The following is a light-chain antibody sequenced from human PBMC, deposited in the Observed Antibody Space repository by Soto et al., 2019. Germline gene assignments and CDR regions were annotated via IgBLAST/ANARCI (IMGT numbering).Light chain of an antibody. Sequence: QAALTQPASVSGSPGQSITISCTGTSSDVGGYNYVSWYQQHPGKAPKLMIYEVSNRPSGLSNRFSASKSGNTASLTISGLQAEDVADYYCSSYTTTNTYVFGTGTKLTVL. CDR1: SSDVGGYNY. J-gene: IGLJ1*01. CDR2: EVS. V-gene: IGLV2-14*01. CDR3: SSYTTTNTYV.